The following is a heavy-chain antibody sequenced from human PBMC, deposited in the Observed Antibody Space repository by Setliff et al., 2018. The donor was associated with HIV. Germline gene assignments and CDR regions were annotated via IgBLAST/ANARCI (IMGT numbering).Heavy chain of an antibody. CDR3: AIRSRLGGSSNYLDF. CDR1: DDSISRSSYY. D-gene: IGHD1-26*01. V-gene: IGHV4-39*07. CDR2: IYYSGST. J-gene: IGHJ4*02. Sequence: PSETLSLTCTVADDSISRSSYYWAWIRQSPGKGLEWIGSIYYSGSTYYNPPLKSRVTISGDTSKKQFSLKLSSVTAADTAVYYCAIRSRLGGSSNYLDFWGQGTLVTVSS.